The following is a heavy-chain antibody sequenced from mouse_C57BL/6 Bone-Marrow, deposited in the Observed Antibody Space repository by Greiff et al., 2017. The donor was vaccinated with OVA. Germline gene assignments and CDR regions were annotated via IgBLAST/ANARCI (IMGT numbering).Heavy chain of an antibody. J-gene: IGHJ4*01. CDR1: GYTFTDYY. D-gene: IGHD1-2*01. CDR3: ARSLLGYAMDD. CDR2: IYPGSGNT. V-gene: IGHV1-76*01. Sequence: QVQLQQSGAELVRPGASVKLSCKASGYTFTDYYINWVKQRPGQGLEWIARIYPGSGNTYYNEKFKGKATLTAEKSSSTAYMQLSSLTSEDSAVYFCARSLLGYAMDDWGQGTSVTVSS.